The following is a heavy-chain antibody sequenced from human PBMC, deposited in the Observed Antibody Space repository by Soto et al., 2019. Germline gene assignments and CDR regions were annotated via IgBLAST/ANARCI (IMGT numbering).Heavy chain of an antibody. J-gene: IGHJ4*02. CDR1: GFTFSSYA. D-gene: IGHD3-22*01. V-gene: IGHV3-23*01. Sequence: QAGGSLRLSCAASGFTFSSYAMSWVRQAPGKGLEWVSAISGSGGSTYYADSVKGRFTISRDNSKNTLYLQMNSLRAEDTAVYYCAKRTMIVVATAPSDYWGQGTLVTVSS. CDR3: AKRTMIVVATAPSDY. CDR2: ISGSGGST.